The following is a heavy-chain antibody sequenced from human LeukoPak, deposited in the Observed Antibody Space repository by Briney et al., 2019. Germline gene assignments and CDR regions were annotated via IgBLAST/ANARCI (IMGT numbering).Heavy chain of an antibody. CDR2: LSGSGDKT. CDR1: GFTFRTFG. D-gene: IGHD2-2*01. Sequence: RPGGSLRVSCLASGFTFRTFGMSWVRQAPGKGLEWVAYLSGSGDKTDYADSVKGRFTISRDNSKNTVYLQMNSLRDEDTAVYYCTKISIGAAGSTNVYYFFDYWGQGTLVTVSS. CDR3: TKISIGAAGSTNVYYFFDY. J-gene: IGHJ4*02. V-gene: IGHV3-23*01.